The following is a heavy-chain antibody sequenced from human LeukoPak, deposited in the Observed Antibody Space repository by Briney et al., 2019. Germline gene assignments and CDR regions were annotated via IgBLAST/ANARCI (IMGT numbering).Heavy chain of an antibody. J-gene: IGHJ5*02. D-gene: IGHD2-2*02. CDR2: IYHSGTT. Sequence: KPSETLSLTCTVSGYSISSGYYWGWIRQPPGQGLEWIGSIYHSGTTYYNPPLKSRVTTLIDTSKNQFSLKLSSVTAADTAVYYCARDSPDCGSTTCYKDWFDPWGQGTLVTVSS. CDR1: GYSISSGYY. V-gene: IGHV4-38-2*02. CDR3: ARDSPDCGSTTCYKDWFDP.